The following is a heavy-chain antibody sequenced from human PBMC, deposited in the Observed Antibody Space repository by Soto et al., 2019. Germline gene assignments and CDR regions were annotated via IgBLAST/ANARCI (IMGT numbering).Heavy chain of an antibody. Sequence: GGSLRLSCAASGFTFTNYAVSWVRQAPGRGLEWVASISDKSGSTNYADSVKGRFTISRDNSKSTLFLQMNSLRVEDTAVYYCASGCSSTGCRVFAYWGQGTLVTVSS. CDR3: ASGCSSTGCRVFAY. CDR2: ISDKSGST. D-gene: IGHD2-2*01. V-gene: IGHV3-23*01. J-gene: IGHJ4*02. CDR1: GFTFTNYA.